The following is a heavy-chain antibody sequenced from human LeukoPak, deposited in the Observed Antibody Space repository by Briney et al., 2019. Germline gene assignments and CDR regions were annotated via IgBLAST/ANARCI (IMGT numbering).Heavy chain of an antibody. D-gene: IGHD4-11*01. J-gene: IGHJ5*02. CDR1: GGSISSYY. CDR2: IYYSGST. V-gene: IGHV4-59*12. Sequence: SETLSLTCTVPGGSISSYYWSWIRQPPGKGLEWIGYIYYSGSTNYNPSLKSRVTISVDTSKNQFSLKLSSVTAADAALYYCSSLQKPGWFDPWGQGTLVTVSS. CDR3: SSLQKPGWFDP.